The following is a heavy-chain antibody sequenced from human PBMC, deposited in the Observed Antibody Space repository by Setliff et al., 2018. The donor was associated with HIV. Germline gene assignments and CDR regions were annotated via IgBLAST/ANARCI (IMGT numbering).Heavy chain of an antibody. CDR1: GASISSSGHH. V-gene: IGHV4-39*01. CDR2: IYYTGST. J-gene: IGHJ6*03. Sequence: SETLSLTCTVSGASISSSGHHRAWIRQPPGKGLEYIGNIYYTGSTHHNPSLESRVATSVDTSKNQFSLKLSSVTAADTAVYYCARIVRWELVATSTFFYYYMDVWGKGTTVTVSS. D-gene: IGHD1-26*01. CDR3: ARIVRWELVATSTFFYYYMDV.